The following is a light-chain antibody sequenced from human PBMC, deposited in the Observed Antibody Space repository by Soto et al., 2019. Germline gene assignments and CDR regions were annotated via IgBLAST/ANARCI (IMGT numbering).Light chain of an antibody. Sequence: EIVLTQSPATLSLSPGERATLSCRASQSISRSLAWYQQKPGQGPSLLIYGTSTRAGGVPARFSGSGSGTEFTLTISSLQSEDFAVYYCQQYNNWPRRTFGQGTKVDIK. CDR3: QQYNNWPRRT. J-gene: IGKJ1*01. V-gene: IGKV3-15*01. CDR2: GTS. CDR1: QSISRS.